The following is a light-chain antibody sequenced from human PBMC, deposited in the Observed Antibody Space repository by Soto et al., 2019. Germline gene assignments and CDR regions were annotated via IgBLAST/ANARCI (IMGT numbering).Light chain of an antibody. Sequence: VLTQSPATLSLSPGERATLSCRASLNVNSYLAWYQQKPGQAPRLLIFGASIRVKGIPDRFIGSGSGTDFILTISRLEPEDFAVYYCQQYGSSITFGQGTRLEIK. CDR1: LNVNSY. J-gene: IGKJ5*01. CDR2: GAS. V-gene: IGKV3-20*01. CDR3: QQYGSSIT.